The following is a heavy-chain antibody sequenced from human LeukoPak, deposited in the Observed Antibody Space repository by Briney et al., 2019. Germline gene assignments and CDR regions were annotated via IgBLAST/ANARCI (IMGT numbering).Heavy chain of an antibody. CDR3: AKARGVKYNNGYDADY. J-gene: IGHJ4*02. CDR2: IRYDGSNK. CDR1: GFTFSSYG. V-gene: IGHV3-30*02. D-gene: IGHD5-18*01. Sequence: GGSLRLSCAASGFTFSSYGMHWVRQAPGKGLEWVAFIRYDGSNKYYADSVKGRFTTSRDNSKNTLYLQMNSLRAEDTAVYYCAKARGVKYNNGYDADYWGQGTLVTVSS.